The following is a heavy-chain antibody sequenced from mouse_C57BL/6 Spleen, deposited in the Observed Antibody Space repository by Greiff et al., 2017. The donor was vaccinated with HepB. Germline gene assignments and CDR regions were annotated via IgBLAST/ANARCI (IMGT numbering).Heavy chain of an antibody. V-gene: IGHV1-50*01. D-gene: IGHD3-2*02. CDR1: GYTFTSYW. J-gene: IGHJ4*01. Sequence: VQLQQSGAELVKPGASVKLSCKASGYTFTSYWMQWVKQRPGQGLEWIGEIDPSDSYTNYNQKFKGKATLTVDTSSSTAYMQLSSLTSEDSAVYYCARGAQLYAMDYWGQGTSVTVSS. CDR3: ARGAQLYAMDY. CDR2: IDPSDSYT.